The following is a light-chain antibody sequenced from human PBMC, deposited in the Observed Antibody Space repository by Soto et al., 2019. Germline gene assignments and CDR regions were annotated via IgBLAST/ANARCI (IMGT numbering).Light chain of an antibody. CDR3: CSYAGNSSFV. CDR2: EVS. V-gene: IGLV2-8*01. CDR1: SSDVGGYNY. Sequence: QSVLTQPPSASGSPGQSVTISCAGTSSDVGGYNYVSWYQQYPGKVPKLMIYEVSERPSGVSNRFSGSKSGNTASLTISGLQAEDEADYYCCSYAGNSSFVFGTGTKVTVL. J-gene: IGLJ1*01.